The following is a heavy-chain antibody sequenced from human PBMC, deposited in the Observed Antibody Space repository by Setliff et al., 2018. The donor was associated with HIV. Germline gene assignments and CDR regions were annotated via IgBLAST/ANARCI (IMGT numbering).Heavy chain of an antibody. Sequence: KTSETLSLTCTISGGSISAESYSWAWIRQPPGKGLEWIGAINYSGTTYYNPSLKSRVTISVDTSKNQFSLKLSSVTAADTAVYYCATYADRESNRFDPWGQGILVTVSS. D-gene: IGHD3-10*01. CDR1: GGSISAESYS. CDR3: ATYADRESNRFDP. J-gene: IGHJ5*02. CDR2: INYSGTT. V-gene: IGHV4-39*01.